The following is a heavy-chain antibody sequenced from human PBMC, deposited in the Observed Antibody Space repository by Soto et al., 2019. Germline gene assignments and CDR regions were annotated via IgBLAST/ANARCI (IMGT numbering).Heavy chain of an antibody. D-gene: IGHD6-13*01. J-gene: IGHJ6*02. V-gene: IGHV3-21*01. CDR3: ARVGRTEYSSSWTLTNYYYYGMDV. CDR2: ISSSSSYI. CDR1: GFTFSSYS. Sequence: PGGSLRLSCAASGFTFSSYSMNWVRQAPGKGLEWVSSISSSSSYIYYADSVKGRFTISRDNAKNSLYLQMNSLRAEDTAVYYCARVGRTEYSSSWTLTNYYYYGMDVWGQGTTVTVSS.